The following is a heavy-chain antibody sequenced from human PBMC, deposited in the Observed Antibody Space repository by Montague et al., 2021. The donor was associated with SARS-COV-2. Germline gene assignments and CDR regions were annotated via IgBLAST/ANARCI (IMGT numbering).Heavy chain of an antibody. CDR2: IYHSGST. CDR3: ARGGFYDCAATSCTTTDAFDI. CDR1: GDSIGSGGFY. Sequence: TLSLTCSVPGDSIGSGGFYCTWIRHLPGKGLEWLGNIYHSGSTYFNPSLKSRLTMSVDTSKQHFSLNLTSVTAADTAVYYCARGGFYDCAATSCTTTDAFDIWGQGTMVTVSS. D-gene: IGHD2-2*01. V-gene: IGHV4-31*03. J-gene: IGHJ3*02.